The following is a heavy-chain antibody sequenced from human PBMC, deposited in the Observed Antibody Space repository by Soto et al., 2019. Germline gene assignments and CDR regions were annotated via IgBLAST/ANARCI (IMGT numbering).Heavy chain of an antibody. J-gene: IGHJ5*02. D-gene: IGHD6-13*01. CDR2: IYYSGST. Sequence: QLQLQESGPGLVKPSETLSLTCTVSGGSISSSSYYWGWIRQPPGKGLEWIGSIYYSGSTYYNPSLKSRVTISVDTSKNQFARQLSSVTAADTAVYYCARHQSHSSSYVDPWGQGTLVTVSS. CDR3: ARHQSHSSSYVDP. V-gene: IGHV4-39*01. CDR1: GGSISSSSYY.